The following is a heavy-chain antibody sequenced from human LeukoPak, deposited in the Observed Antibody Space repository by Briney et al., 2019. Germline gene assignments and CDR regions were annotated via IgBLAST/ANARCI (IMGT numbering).Heavy chain of an antibody. Sequence: SGGSLRLSCAASGFSFSTYAMHCVRQSPGKGLEWVALIWHDASHTFYTDSVKGRFTISRDNSKNTVYLQMNSLGGEDTAVYYCARAIFGSGSYPDYWGQGTLVTVSS. V-gene: IGHV3-33*01. J-gene: IGHJ4*02. CDR2: IWHDASHT. D-gene: IGHD3-10*01. CDR1: GFSFSTYA. CDR3: ARAIFGSGSYPDY.